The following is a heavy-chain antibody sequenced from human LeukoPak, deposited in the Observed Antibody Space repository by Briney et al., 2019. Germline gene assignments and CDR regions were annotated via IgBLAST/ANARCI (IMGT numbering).Heavy chain of an antibody. Sequence: SETLSLTCTVSSDSISNSAYHWGWIRQPPGRGLEWIGTIYYNRGTYYNPSLKSRVTISVDTSKNQFSLKLSSVAAADTAVYYCARGFSHWGQGTLVTVSS. V-gene: IGHV4-39*01. J-gene: IGHJ4*02. CDR1: SDSISNSAYH. CDR3: ARGFSH. CDR2: IYYNRGT.